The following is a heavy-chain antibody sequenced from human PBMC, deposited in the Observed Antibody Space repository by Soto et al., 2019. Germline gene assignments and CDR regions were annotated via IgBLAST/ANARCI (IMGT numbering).Heavy chain of an antibody. V-gene: IGHV3-64*01. J-gene: IGHJ4*02. CDR1: GFTFSSYA. CDR2: ISSNGGST. CDR3: ARGVWFGGLLPYYFDY. Sequence: EVQLVESGGGLVQPGGSLRLSCAASGFTFSSYAMHWVRQAPGKGLEYVSAISSNGGSTYYANSVKGRFTISRDNSKNTVYLQMGRLRAEDMAVDYCARGVWFGGLLPYYFDYWGQGTLVTVSS. D-gene: IGHD3-10*01.